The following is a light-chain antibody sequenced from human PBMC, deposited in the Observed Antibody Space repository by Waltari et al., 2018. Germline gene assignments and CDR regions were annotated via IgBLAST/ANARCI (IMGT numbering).Light chain of an antibody. V-gene: IGKV3-20*01. CDR2: GAS. CDR1: QTITSSY. Sequence: EIVLTQSPDTLSLSPGERVTLSCRASQTITSSYLAWYQQKPGQAPRLLIYGASSRATGISDRFSGSGSGTDFTLTISRLVPEDVAVYYCQQYGASPHSFGPGSKVHV. J-gene: IGKJ3*01. CDR3: QQYGASPHS.